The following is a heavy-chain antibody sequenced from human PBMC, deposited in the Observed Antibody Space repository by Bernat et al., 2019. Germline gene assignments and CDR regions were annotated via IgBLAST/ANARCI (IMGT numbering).Heavy chain of an antibody. J-gene: IGHJ4*02. CDR3: ARDNDGSSHYDQFDY. CDR2: IWSDGNNK. V-gene: IGHV3-33*01. CDR1: GFTFTTYV. D-gene: IGHD3-22*01. Sequence: QVQLVESGGGVVQPGTSLTLSCATSGFTFTTYVIHWVRQAPGKGLEWVAVIWSDGNNKYYVDSVKGRFTISRDNSESTVYLQMNSLRAEDTAVYYCARDNDGSSHYDQFDYWGQGTLVTVSS.